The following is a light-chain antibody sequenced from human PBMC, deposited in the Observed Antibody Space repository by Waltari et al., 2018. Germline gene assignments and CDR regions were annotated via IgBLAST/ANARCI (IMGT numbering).Light chain of an antibody. CDR1: SSNIGANT. V-gene: IGLV1-44*01. J-gene: IGLJ3*02. CDR2: SDD. CDR3: ATWDDGLNGPE. Sequence: QSVLTQPPSASGTPGQGVTLSCSGSSSNIGANTLNWYMQLPGRAPKLLIYSDDKRPSGVPDRISGSKSGTSASLAISVLQSEDEADYYCATWDDGLNGPEFGGGTKLTVL.